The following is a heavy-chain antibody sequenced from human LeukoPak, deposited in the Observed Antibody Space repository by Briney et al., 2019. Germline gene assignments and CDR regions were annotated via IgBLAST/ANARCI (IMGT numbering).Heavy chain of an antibody. D-gene: IGHD6-19*01. CDR2: ISSSSSTI. J-gene: IGHJ4*02. Sequence: PGGSLRLSCAASGFTFSSYSMNWVRQAPGKGLEWVSYISSSSSTIYYVDSVKGRFTISRDNAKNSLYLQMNSLRAEDTAVYYCARGKQPLYSSGWYPPFDYWGQGTLVTVSS. CDR3: ARGKQPLYSSGWYPPFDY. V-gene: IGHV3-48*01. CDR1: GFTFSSYS.